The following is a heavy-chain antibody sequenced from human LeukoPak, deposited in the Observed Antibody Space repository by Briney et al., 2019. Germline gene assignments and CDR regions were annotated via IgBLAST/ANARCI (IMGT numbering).Heavy chain of an antibody. CDR1: GGSFSGYY. J-gene: IGHJ3*02. D-gene: IGHD6-19*01. Sequence: PSETLSLTCAVYGGSFSGYYWSWIRQPPGKGLEWIGEINHSGSTNYNLSLKSRVTISVDTSKNQFSLKLSSVTAADTAVYYCARERSSGWYCAFDIWGQGTMVTVSS. V-gene: IGHV4-34*01. CDR3: ARERSSGWYCAFDI. CDR2: INHSGST.